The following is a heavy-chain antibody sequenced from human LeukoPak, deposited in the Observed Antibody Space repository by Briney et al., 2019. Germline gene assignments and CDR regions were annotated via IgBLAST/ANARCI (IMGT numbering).Heavy chain of an antibody. D-gene: IGHD1-1*01. CDR3: ARDGILTYAFDI. CDR2: IKQDGGDQ. Sequence: GGSLRLSCAASGFTFSTYWMNWFRQAPGKGLEWMANIKQDGGDQNYVDSVKGRFTISRDNAKNSLFLQMNSLRAEDTAVYYCARDGILTYAFDIWGQGTMVTVSP. V-gene: IGHV3-7*01. CDR1: GFTFSTYW. J-gene: IGHJ3*02.